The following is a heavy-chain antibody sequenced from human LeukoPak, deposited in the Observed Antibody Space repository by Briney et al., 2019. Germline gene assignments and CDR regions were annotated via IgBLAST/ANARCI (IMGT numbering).Heavy chain of an antibody. CDR2: INSYSGGT. CDR1: GYTFSDNY. J-gene: IGHJ4*02. D-gene: IGHD2-2*01. V-gene: IGHV1-2*02. CDR3: ARATGNVPRQD. Sequence: GASVKVSCKASGYTFSDNYMHWVRQAPGQGLEWMGWINSYSGGTNYAEKFQGRVAMTRDTSISTAYMELSSLRSDDTAVYYCARATGNVPRQDWGQGTLVTVSS.